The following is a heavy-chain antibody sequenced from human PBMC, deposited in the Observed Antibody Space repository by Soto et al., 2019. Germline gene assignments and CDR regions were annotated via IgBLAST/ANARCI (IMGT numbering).Heavy chain of an antibody. J-gene: IGHJ2*01. V-gene: IGHV1-18*01. CDR2: ISVFTGNT. D-gene: IGHD5-12*01. CDR3: ARCGEMATTNDYWYFDL. CDR1: GYTFTTYG. Sequence: ASVKVSCKASGYTFTTYGVSWVRQAPGQGLEWMAWISVFTGNTDYAQNFQDRVTVTRDTVTSTVYMEVRSLRSDDTAVYYCARCGEMATTNDYWYFDLWGRGTLVTVSS.